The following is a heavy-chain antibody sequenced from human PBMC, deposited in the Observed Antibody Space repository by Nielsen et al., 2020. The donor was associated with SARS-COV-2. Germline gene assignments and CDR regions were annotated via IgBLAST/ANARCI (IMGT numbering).Heavy chain of an antibody. Sequence: GESLKISCAASGFTFSSYAMHWVRQAPGKGLEWVAVISYDGSNKYYADSVKGRFTISRDNAKNSLYLQMNSLRAEDTALYYCAKADDSSGYYWGQGTMVTVSS. CDR2: ISYDGSNK. CDR3: AKADDSSGYY. CDR1: GFTFSSYA. D-gene: IGHD3-22*01. V-gene: IGHV3-30-3*01. J-gene: IGHJ3*01.